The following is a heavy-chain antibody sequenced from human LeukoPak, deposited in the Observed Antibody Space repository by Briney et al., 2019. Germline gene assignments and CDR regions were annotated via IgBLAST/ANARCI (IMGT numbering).Heavy chain of an antibody. J-gene: IGHJ4*02. CDR2: IWYDGSNK. V-gene: IGHV3-33*01. CDR1: GFTFSSYG. Sequence: PGRSLRLSCAASGFTFSSYGMHWVRQAPGKGLEWVAVIWYDGSNKYYADSVKGRFTIPRDNSKNTLYLQMNSLRAEDTAVYYCARSGRSPPTFDYWGQGTLVTVSS. D-gene: IGHD6-19*01. CDR3: ARSGRSPPTFDY.